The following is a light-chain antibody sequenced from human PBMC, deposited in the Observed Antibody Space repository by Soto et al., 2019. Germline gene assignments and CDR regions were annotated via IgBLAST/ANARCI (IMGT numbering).Light chain of an antibody. V-gene: IGKV2-28*01. Sequence: EIVMTQSPLSLPVTPGEPASISCRSSQILLHSNGYNYLDWYLQKPGQSPQVLIYLGSNRASGVTERFSGSGSGTDFTLKISRVEAEDVGIYYCMQGLQTPPIFGPGTKVDIK. CDR3: MQGLQTPPI. CDR2: LGS. J-gene: IGKJ3*01. CDR1: QILLHSNGYNY.